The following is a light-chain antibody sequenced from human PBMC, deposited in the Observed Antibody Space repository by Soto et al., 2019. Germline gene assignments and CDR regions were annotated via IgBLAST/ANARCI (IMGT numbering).Light chain of an antibody. Sequence: DIQMTQSPSTLSASVGDIVTITCRASQSISSWLAWYQQKPGTAPNLLIYKAYTLQSGVPSRFSGSGSGTEFTLTISSLQPDDSATYYCQQYNDNWTFGQGTKVEIK. CDR2: KAY. CDR1: QSISSW. J-gene: IGKJ1*01. V-gene: IGKV1-5*03. CDR3: QQYNDNWT.